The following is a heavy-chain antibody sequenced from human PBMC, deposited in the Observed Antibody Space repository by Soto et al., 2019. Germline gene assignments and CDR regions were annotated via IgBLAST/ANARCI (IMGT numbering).Heavy chain of an antibody. CDR2: IKSKTDGGTT. V-gene: IGHV3-15*07. J-gene: IGHJ4*02. CDR1: GFTFSNAW. Sequence: PGGSLRLSCAASGFTFSNAWMNWVRQAPGKGLEWVGRIKSKTDGGTTDYAAPVKGRFTISRDDSKNTLYLQMNSLKTEDTAVYYCTTERMITSGEEPFDYWGQGTLVTVSS. CDR3: TTERMITSGEEPFDY. D-gene: IGHD3-16*01.